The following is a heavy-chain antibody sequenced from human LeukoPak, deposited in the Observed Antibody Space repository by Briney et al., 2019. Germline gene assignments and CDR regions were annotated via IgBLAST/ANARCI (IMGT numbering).Heavy chain of an antibody. J-gene: IGHJ3*01. D-gene: IGHD3-22*01. CDR2: TIPIFGTA. CDR1: GGAFSRNV. V-gene: IGHV1-69*13. CDR3: ARARFYNDNSGYYFEAFDV. Sequence: GASVKVSCKASGGAFSRNVVTWVRQAPGQGLEWMGGTIPIFGTANYAQKFQGRVTITADESTSIVYMELRSLRSEDTAVYYCARARFYNDNSGYYFEAFDVWGQGTMVTVSS.